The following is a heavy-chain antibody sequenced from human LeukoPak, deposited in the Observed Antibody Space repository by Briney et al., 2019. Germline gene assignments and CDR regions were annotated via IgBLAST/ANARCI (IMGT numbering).Heavy chain of an antibody. J-gene: IGHJ4*02. CDR3: SGFLWFGEFHFDY. V-gene: IGHV3-49*03. Sequence: GGSLRLSCTASGFSFGDYVVSWFRQAPGKGLEWVGFIRSKAYGGATVYAASVKGRFIISRDDSKSIAYLEINSLKTEDTAVYHCSGFLWFGEFHFDYWGQGTLVTVSS. CDR2: IRSKAYGGAT. D-gene: IGHD3-10*01. CDR1: GFSFGDYV.